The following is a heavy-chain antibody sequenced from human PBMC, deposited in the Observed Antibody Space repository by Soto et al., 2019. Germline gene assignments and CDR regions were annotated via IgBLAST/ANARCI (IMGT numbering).Heavy chain of an antibody. CDR2: IYYSGST. J-gene: IGHJ6*03. CDR3: AATTDSYYYYYMDV. Sequence: SETMSLTCTVSGGSISSSSYYWGWIRQPPGKGLEWIGSIYYSGSTYYNPSLKSRVTISVDTSKNQFSLKLSSVTAADTAVYYCAATTDSYYYYYMDVWGKGTTVTVSS. V-gene: IGHV4-39*01. CDR1: GGSISSSSYY. D-gene: IGHD4-17*01.